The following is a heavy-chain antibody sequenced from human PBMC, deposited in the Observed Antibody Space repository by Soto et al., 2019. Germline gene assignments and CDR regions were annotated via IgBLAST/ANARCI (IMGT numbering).Heavy chain of an antibody. CDR3: ARLNYDFWSGSHYYYYGMDV. D-gene: IGHD3-3*01. CDR1: GGSISSSSYY. CDR2: IYYSGST. V-gene: IGHV4-39*01. Sequence: SEILSLTCTVSGGSISSSSYYWGWIRQPPGKGLEWVGSIYYSGSTYYNPSLKSRVTISVDTSKNQFSLKLSSVTAADTAVYYCARLNYDFWSGSHYYYYGMDVWGQGTTVTVSS. J-gene: IGHJ6*02.